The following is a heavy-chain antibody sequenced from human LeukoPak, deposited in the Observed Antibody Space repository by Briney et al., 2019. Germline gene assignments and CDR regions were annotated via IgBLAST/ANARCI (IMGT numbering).Heavy chain of an antibody. V-gene: IGHV1-8*01. J-gene: IGHJ6*02. CDR2: MNPNSGNT. D-gene: IGHD1-26*01. Sequence: ASVKVSCKASGYTFTSYDINWVRQATGQGLEWMGWMNPNSGNTGYAQKFQGRVTMTRNTSISTAYMELSSLRSEDTAVYYCARWVGASTENGMDVWGQGTTVTVSS. CDR3: ARWVGASTENGMDV. CDR1: GYTFTSYD.